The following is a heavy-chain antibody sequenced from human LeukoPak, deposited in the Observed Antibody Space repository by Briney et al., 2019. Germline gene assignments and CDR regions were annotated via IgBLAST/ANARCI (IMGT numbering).Heavy chain of an antibody. J-gene: IGHJ4*02. CDR3: AREEYCSSTSCLKFDY. Sequence: GGSLRLSCAASGFTVSSNYMSWVRQAPGKGLEWVSVIYSGGSTYYADSVKGRFTIPRDNSKNTLYLQMNSLRAEDTAVYYCAREEYCSSTSCLKFDYWGQGTLVTVSS. CDR1: GFTVSSNY. CDR2: IYSGGST. V-gene: IGHV3-66*01. D-gene: IGHD2-2*01.